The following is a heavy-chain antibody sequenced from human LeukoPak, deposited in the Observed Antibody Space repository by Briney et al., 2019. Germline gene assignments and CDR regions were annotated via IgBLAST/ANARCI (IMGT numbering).Heavy chain of an antibody. CDR2: ISGSGGST. CDR1: GFTFSSYV. D-gene: IGHD2-2*02. J-gene: IGHJ4*02. CDR3: AKTYLKEDVY. V-gene: IGHV3-23*01. Sequence: PGGSLRLSCAASGFTFSSYVMSWFRQAPRKGLQWVSAISGSGGSTYYADSVKGRFTISRDNSKNTLYLQMNSLRAEDTAIYYCAKTYLKEDVYWGQGTLVTVSS.